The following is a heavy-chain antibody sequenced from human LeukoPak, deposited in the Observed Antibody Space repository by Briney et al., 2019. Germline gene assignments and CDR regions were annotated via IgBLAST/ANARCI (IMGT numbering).Heavy chain of an antibody. J-gene: IGHJ6*02. Sequence: GGSLSLSCAASGFTFGDTWMNWVRQVPGQGLEWVANIKQDGSEKFYVASVKGRFTISKDNAKNSLYLQMNSLRAEDTALYHCARNNGMDVWGQGTTVIVSS. CDR3: ARNNGMDV. CDR1: GFTFGDTW. CDR2: IKQDGSEK. V-gene: IGHV3-7*03.